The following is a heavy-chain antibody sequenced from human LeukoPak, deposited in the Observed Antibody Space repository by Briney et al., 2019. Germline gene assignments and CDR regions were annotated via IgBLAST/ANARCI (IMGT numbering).Heavy chain of an antibody. CDR1: GGSVSSGIYY. CDR2: IYYSGST. D-gene: IGHD2-15*01. CDR3: AGSRGVVVASPSGGYYFDY. V-gene: IGHV4-61*01. J-gene: IGHJ4*02. Sequence: SETLSLTCTVSGGSVSSGIYYWSWIRQPPGKGLEWIGCIYYSGSTKYNPSLKSRVTISVDTSKNQFSLKLSSVTAADTAVYYCAGSRGVVVASPSGGYYFDYWGQGTLVTVSS.